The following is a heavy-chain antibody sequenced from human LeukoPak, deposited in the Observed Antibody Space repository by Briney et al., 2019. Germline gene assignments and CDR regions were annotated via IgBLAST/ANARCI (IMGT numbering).Heavy chain of an antibody. Sequence: PGGSLRLSCAASGFTFSSYSMNWVRQAPGKGLEWVSSISSSSSYIYYADSVKGRFTISRDNAKNSLYLQMNSLRAEDTAVYYCARALRSSDAFDIWGQGTMVTVSS. CDR3: ARALRSSDAFDI. V-gene: IGHV3-21*01. J-gene: IGHJ3*02. CDR2: ISSSSSYI. CDR1: GFTFSSYS.